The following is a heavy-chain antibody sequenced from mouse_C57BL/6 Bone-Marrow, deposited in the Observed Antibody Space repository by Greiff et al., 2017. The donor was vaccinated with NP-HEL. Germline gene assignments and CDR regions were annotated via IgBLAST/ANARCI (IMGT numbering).Heavy chain of an antibody. Sequence: EVQLQESGGGLVQPGGSLKLSCAASGFTFSDYYMYWVRQTPEKRLEWVAYISNGGGSTYYPDTVKGRFTISRDNAKNTLYLQMSRLKSEDTAMYYCARHEAYWGQGTLVTVSA. CDR2: ISNGGGST. CDR3: ARHEAY. CDR1: GFTFSDYY. J-gene: IGHJ3*01. V-gene: IGHV5-12*01.